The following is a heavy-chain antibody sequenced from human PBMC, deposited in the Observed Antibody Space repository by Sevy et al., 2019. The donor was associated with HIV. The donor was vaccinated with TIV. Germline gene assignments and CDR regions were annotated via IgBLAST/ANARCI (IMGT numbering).Heavy chain of an antibody. CDR2: FVPEDGEI. CDR3: VIGDTPRLTGSGTRLKDQSLNYFEF. CDR1: RYTLSEVS. Sequence: ASVKVSCNVPRYTLSEVSMHWVRQAPGKGLEWMGGFVPEDGEIVFAQKFQGRVTVAEDTLTDTAYFEVTNLRSEDTATYFCVIGDTPRLTGSGTRLKDQSLNYFEFWGQGTLVTVSS. J-gene: IGHJ4*02. D-gene: IGHD3-16*02. V-gene: IGHV1-24*01.